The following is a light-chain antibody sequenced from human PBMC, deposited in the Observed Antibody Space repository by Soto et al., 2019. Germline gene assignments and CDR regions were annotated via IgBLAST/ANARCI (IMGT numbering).Light chain of an antibody. V-gene: IGKV3D-11*03. CDR1: QAVNTR. J-gene: IGKJ5*01. CDR2: LAS. Sequence: EIVLTQSPATLSSFPGDRVTLSCRASQAVNTRLAWYQHKPGQAPRLLIYLASNRAAGVPARFSGSGSGTDFTLTISSLEPEDFAVYYCQQRNDWRRGTFGQGTRLEIK. CDR3: QQRNDWRRGT.